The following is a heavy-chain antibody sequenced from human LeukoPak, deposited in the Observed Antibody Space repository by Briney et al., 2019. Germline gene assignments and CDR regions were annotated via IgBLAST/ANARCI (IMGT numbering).Heavy chain of an antibody. V-gene: IGHV4-34*01. D-gene: IGHD2-2*01. Sequence: PSETLSLTCAVYGGSFSGYYWSWIRQPPGKGLEWIGEINHSGSTNYNPSLKSRVTISVDTSKNQFSLKLSSVTAADTAVYYCARASPSVVVPAATDYGGQGTLVTVSS. J-gene: IGHJ4*02. CDR3: ARASPSVVVPAATDY. CDR1: GGSFSGYY. CDR2: INHSGST.